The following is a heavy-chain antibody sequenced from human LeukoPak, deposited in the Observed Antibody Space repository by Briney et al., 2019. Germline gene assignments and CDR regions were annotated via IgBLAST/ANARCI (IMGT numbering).Heavy chain of an antibody. J-gene: IGHJ6*02. CDR3: ARDGRDPSYYYYALDV. CDR2: ISSSGSAI. CDR1: GFTLSDYY. V-gene: IGHV3-11*01. Sequence: GGSLRLSCGASGFTLSDYYMSWIRQAPGKGLEWVSYISSSGSAIYYADSVKGRFTISRDNAKNSLYLQMNSLRVEDTALYYCARDGRDPSYYYYALDVWGRGTTVTVSS.